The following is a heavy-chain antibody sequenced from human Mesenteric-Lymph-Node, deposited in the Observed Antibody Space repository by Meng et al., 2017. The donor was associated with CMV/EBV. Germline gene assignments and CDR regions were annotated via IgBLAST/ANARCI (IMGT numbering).Heavy chain of an antibody. Sequence: FTDYFIHWVRQAPGQGLEWMGRINPNSGGTNFARNFQGRVTVTRDTAISTAYMELSSLRSDDAAVYYCARDRLGYYGSGSYPTPFDYWGQGTLVTVSS. V-gene: IGHV1-2*06. CDR2: INPNSGGT. CDR3: ARDRLGYYGSGSYPTPFDY. D-gene: IGHD3-10*01. CDR1: FTDYF. J-gene: IGHJ4*02.